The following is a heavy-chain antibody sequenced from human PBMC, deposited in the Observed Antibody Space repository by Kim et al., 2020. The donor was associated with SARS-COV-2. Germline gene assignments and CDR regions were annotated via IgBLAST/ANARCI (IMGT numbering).Heavy chain of an antibody. J-gene: IGHJ6*02. D-gene: IGHD3-9*01. CDR3: TRTFFDQKLDV. Sequence: GGSLRLSCAASGFTFSDHYMEWVRQAPGKGLEWVGRSKNKASSFTTHYAASVRGRFTISRDESKNLLFLQMDSLKTEDTAVYYCTRTFFDQKLDVWGQGTTVTVSS. V-gene: IGHV3-72*01. CDR2: SKNKASSFTT. CDR1: GFTFSDHY.